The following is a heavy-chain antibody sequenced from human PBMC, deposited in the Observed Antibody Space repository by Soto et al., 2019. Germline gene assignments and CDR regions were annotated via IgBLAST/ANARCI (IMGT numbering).Heavy chain of an antibody. Sequence: FLRLSCAASGFTFSSYAMSWVRQAPGKGLEWVSAISGSGGSTYYADSVKGRFTISRDNSKNTLYLQMNSLRAEDTAVYYCAKDRMIVVVINFDYWGQGTLVTVSS. V-gene: IGHV3-23*01. CDR2: ISGSGGST. CDR3: AKDRMIVVVINFDY. D-gene: IGHD3-22*01. CDR1: GFTFSSYA. J-gene: IGHJ4*02.